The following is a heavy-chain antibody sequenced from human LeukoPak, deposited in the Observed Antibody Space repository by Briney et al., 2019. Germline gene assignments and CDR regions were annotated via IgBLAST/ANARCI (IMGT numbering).Heavy chain of an antibody. Sequence: GGSLRLSCAASGFTVSSNYMSWVRQAPGKGLEWVSVIYSDGSTYYADSVKGRFTISRDNSKNTLYLQMISLRAEDTAVYYCARATDDYDSLVNWGQGTLVTVSS. D-gene: IGHD3-22*01. CDR1: GFTVSSNY. CDR2: IYSDGST. J-gene: IGHJ4*02. V-gene: IGHV3-53*01. CDR3: ARATDDYDSLVN.